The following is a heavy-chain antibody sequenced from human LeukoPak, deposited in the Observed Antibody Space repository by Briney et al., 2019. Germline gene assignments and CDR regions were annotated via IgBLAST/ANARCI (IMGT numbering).Heavy chain of an antibody. CDR2: IYPGDSDT. J-gene: IGHJ4*02. Sequence: ESLKISCKGSGYSFTSYWIGWVRQMPGKGLEWMGIIYPGDSDTRYSPSFQGQVTFSVDTSISTVYLQWTYLKASDSAMYYCARREASANFDYWGQGTLVTVSS. D-gene: IGHD2-15*01. CDR3: ARREASANFDY. CDR1: GYSFTSYW. V-gene: IGHV5-51*01.